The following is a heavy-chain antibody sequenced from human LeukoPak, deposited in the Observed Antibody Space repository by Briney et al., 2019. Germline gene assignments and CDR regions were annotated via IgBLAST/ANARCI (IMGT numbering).Heavy chain of an antibody. CDR1: GGSISSYY. CDR2: IYYSGSN. J-gene: IGHJ4*02. V-gene: IGHV4-59*12. D-gene: IGHD3-16*02. CDR3: GREESDYDYVWGSYRPVYFDY. Sequence: AETLSLTCTVSGGSISSYYWSWIRQPPGRGLEWMGYIYYSGSNNYNPPLKSRVTISVDTSKSQFSLKLSSVTAADTAVYYCGREESDYDYVWGSYRPVYFDYWGQGTLVTVSS.